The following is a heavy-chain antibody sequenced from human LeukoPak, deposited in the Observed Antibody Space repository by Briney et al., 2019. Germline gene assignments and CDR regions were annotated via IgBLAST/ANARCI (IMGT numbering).Heavy chain of an antibody. J-gene: IGHJ4*02. CDR2: ISSSSSYI. D-gene: IGHD2-21*02. Sequence: GGSLRLSCAASRFTFSSYSMNWVRQAPGKGLEWVSSISSSSSYIYYADSVKGRFTISRDNAKNSLYLQMNSLRAEDTAVYYCASSSITYCGGDCYSGSDYWGQGTLVTVSS. CDR3: ASSSITYCGGDCYSGSDY. CDR1: RFTFSSYS. V-gene: IGHV3-21*01.